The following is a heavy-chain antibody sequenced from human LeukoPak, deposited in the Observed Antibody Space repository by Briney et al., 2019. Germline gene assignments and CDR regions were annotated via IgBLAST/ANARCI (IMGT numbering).Heavy chain of an antibody. CDR1: GFTFSSYA. V-gene: IGHV3-23*01. Sequence: GGSLRLSCAASGFTFSSYAMSWVRQAPGKGLEWVSAISGSGGSTYYADSVKGRFTISRDNSKNTLYLQMNSLRAEDTAVYYYAKGDSSGYYPIFDYWGQGTLVTVSS. D-gene: IGHD3-22*01. CDR2: ISGSGGST. J-gene: IGHJ4*02. CDR3: AKGDSSGYYPIFDY.